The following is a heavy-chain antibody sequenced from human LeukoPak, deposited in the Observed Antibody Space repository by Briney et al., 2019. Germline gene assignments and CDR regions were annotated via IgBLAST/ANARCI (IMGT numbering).Heavy chain of an antibody. CDR1: GGSFSGYY. V-gene: IGHV4-34*01. CDR2: INHSGST. J-gene: IGHJ6*02. D-gene: IGHD3-3*01. Sequence: SETLSLTCAVYGGSFSGYYWSWIRQPPGKGLEWIGEINHSGSTNYNPSLKSRVTISVDTSKNQFSLKLSSVTAADTAVYYCARGGPAYYDFWSGPRGNSYYYYGMDVWGQGTTVTVSS. CDR3: ARGGPAYYDFWSGPRGNSYYYYGMDV.